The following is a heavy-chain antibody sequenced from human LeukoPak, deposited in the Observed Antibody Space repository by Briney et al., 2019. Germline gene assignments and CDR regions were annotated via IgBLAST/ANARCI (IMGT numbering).Heavy chain of an antibody. D-gene: IGHD4-17*01. V-gene: IGHV3-21*01. J-gene: IGHJ4*02. CDR3: ARGRGTVTTGY. CDR2: ISSSSSYI. Sequence: GGSLRLSCAASGFTFSSYSMSWVRQAPGKGLEWVSSISSSSSYIYYADSVKGRFTISRDNAKNSLYLQMNSLRAEDTAVYYCARGRGTVTTGYWGQGTLVTVSS. CDR1: GFTFSSYS.